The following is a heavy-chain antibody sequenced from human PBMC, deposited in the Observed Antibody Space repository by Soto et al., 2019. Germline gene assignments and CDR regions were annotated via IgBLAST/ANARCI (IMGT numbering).Heavy chain of an antibody. D-gene: IGHD1-1*01. CDR3: ARGKGMEENYFYYGLDI. Sequence: ASVKVSCKASGYTFSTYGMHWVRQAPGQSLEWMGWLNGGTGQTRYSQRFQDRVIITRDTSASTGYMELSSLRSEDTAVYYCARGKGMEENYFYYGLDIWGKGTTVTVSS. CDR1: GYTFSTYG. V-gene: IGHV1-3*01. J-gene: IGHJ6*04. CDR2: LNGGTGQT.